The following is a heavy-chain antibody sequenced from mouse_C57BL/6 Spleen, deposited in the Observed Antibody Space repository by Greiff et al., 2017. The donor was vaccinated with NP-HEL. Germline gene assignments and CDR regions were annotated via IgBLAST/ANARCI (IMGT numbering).Heavy chain of an antibody. V-gene: IGHV5-6*02. CDR1: GFTFSSYG. D-gene: IGHD1-1*01. CDR2: ISSGGSYT. CDR3: ARQVTTVVLDY. J-gene: IGHJ2*01. Sequence: EVMLVESGGDLVKPGGSLKLSCAASGFTFSSYGMSWVRQTPDKRLEWVATISSGGSYTYYTDSVKGRFTLSRDNAKNTLYLQRSRLKSEDTAMYDCARQVTTVVLDYWGQGTTLTVSS.